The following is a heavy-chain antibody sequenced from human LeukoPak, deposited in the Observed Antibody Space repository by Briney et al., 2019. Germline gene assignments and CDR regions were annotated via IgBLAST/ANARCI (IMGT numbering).Heavy chain of an antibody. V-gene: IGHV3-21*01. CDR2: ISSSSSYI. J-gene: IGHJ1*01. Sequence: GGSLRLSCAASGFTFSSYSMNWVRQAPGKGLEWASSISSSSSYIYYADSVKGRFTISRDNAKNSLYLQMNSLRAEDTAVYYCARDDIVVVPAAASAEYFQHWGQGTLVTVSS. D-gene: IGHD2-2*01. CDR1: GFTFSSYS. CDR3: ARDDIVVVPAAASAEYFQH.